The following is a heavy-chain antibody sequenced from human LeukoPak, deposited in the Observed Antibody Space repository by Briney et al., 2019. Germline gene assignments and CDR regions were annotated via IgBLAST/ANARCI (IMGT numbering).Heavy chain of an antibody. CDR3: ARGGYSGSFDY. J-gene: IGHJ4*02. Sequence: GGSLRLSCAASGFTFSSYAMHWVRQAPGKGLEWVAVISYDGSNKYYADSVKGRFTISRDNSKNTLYQQMNSLRAEDTAVYYCARGGYSGSFDYWGQGTLVTVSS. CDR1: GFTFSSYA. D-gene: IGHD5-12*01. V-gene: IGHV3-30-3*01. CDR2: ISYDGSNK.